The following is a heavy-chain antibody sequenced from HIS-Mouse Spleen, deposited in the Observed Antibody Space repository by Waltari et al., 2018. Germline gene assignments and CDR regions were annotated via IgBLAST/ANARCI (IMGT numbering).Heavy chain of an antibody. J-gene: IGHJ2*01. Sequence: QLQLQESGPGLVKPSETLSLTCTVSGGSISSSSYYWGWIRQPPGKGLEWIGSIYYSGSNYYNPSLKRRITISVDPSKSQFSLKLSSVTAADTAVYYCAREIPYSSSWYDWYFDLWGRGTLVTVSS. CDR1: GGSISSSSYY. D-gene: IGHD6-13*01. CDR3: AREIPYSSSWYDWYFDL. CDR2: IYYSGSN. V-gene: IGHV4-39*07.